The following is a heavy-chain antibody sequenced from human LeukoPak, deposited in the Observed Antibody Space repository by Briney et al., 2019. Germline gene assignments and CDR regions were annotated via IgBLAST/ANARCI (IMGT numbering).Heavy chain of an antibody. CDR3: ARHSRGYDSEFGY. D-gene: IGHD5-12*01. CDR2: MYYSGST. J-gene: IGHJ4*02. CDR1: GDSIITYY. V-gene: IGHV4-59*08. Sequence: ASETLSLTCTVSGDSIITYYWSWIRQPPGKGREWIEYMYYSGSTNYNPSLKSRVTISVDKSRNQFSLTLSSVTAADTAVYYCARHSRGYDSEFGYWGQGTLVTVSS.